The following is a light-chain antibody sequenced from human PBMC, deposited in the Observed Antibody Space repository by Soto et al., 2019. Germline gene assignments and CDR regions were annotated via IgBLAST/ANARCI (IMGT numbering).Light chain of an antibody. V-gene: IGKV3D-15*01. Sequence: VIRQSPATGSVYQGERATLSLRASQSVNIHLAWYQQKPGQAPRLLIYGASARATGIPAKFSGSGSGTEFTLTISSLQSEDFAVYYCQQYNKWPRTFGQGPKVDI. J-gene: IGKJ1*01. CDR1: QSVNIH. CDR3: QQYNKWPRT. CDR2: GAS.